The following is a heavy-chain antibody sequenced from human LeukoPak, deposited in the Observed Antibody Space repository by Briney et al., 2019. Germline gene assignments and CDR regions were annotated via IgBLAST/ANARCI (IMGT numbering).Heavy chain of an antibody. J-gene: IGHJ4*02. CDR2: ISGSGGST. Sequence: GGSLRLSCAASGFIFSSHGMSWVRQAPGKGLEWVSAISGSGGSTYYADSVKGRFTISRDNSKNTLYLQMNSLRAEDTAVYYCAKDLWYYDSSGYTLGGQGTLVTVSS. V-gene: IGHV3-23*01. D-gene: IGHD3-22*01. CDR3: AKDLWYYDSSGYTL. CDR1: GFIFSSHG.